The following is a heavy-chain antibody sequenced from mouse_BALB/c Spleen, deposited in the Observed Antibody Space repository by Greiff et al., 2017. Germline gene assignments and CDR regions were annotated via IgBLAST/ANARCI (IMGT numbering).Heavy chain of an antibody. V-gene: IGHV2-9*02. CDR2: IWAGGST. D-gene: IGHD1-1*02. Sequence: VKLVESGPGLVAPSQSLSITCTVSGFSLTSYGVHWVRQPPGKGLEWLGVIWAGGSTNYNSALMSRLSINKDNSKGQVFLKMNRLQTDDTAMYYCARGGGGTWFAYWGQGTLVTVSA. CDR3: ARGGGGTWFAY. J-gene: IGHJ3*01. CDR1: GFSLTSYG.